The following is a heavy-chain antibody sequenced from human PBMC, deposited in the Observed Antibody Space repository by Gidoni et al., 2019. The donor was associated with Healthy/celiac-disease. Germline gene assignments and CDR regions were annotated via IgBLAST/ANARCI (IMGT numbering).Heavy chain of an antibody. CDR1: GFTCSSYS. Sequence: EVQLEESGGGLAKPGGSRRPSCAASGFTCSSYSMNGVRQAPGKGLEWVSSISSSSSYISYADSVQGRFTISRDNATNSLYLQLNSLRAEDTAVYYCASYGGWYPWYFDLWGRGTLVTVSS. D-gene: IGHD6-19*01. CDR3: ASYGGWYPWYFDL. J-gene: IGHJ2*01. V-gene: IGHV3-21*01. CDR2: ISSSSSYI.